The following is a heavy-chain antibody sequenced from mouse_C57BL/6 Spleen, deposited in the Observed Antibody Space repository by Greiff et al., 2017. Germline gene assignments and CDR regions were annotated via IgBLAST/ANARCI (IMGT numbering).Heavy chain of an antibody. V-gene: IGHV1-15*01. CDR3: TRIVRDYEWFAY. D-gene: IGHD2-4*01. Sequence: VQLQQSGAELVRPGASVKLSCKASGYTFTDYEMHWVKQTPGPGLEWIGTINPETGGTAYNQKFKGKAILTADKSSSTAYMELRSLTSEDSAVYCCTRIVRDYEWFAYWGQGTLVTVSA. CDR1: GYTFTDYE. CDR2: INPETGGT. J-gene: IGHJ3*01.